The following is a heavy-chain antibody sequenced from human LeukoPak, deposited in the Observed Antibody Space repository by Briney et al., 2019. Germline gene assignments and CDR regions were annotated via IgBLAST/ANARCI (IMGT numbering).Heavy chain of an antibody. V-gene: IGHV3-7*01. J-gene: IGHJ1*01. Sequence: PGGSLRLSCAASGFTFTNYWMSWVRQAPGKGLEWVAMIREDGGDIYYVDSVKGRFTISRDNAKNSLYLQMDSLTAEDTAVYYCARDSPGYGAYVSWGQGTLVSVSS. D-gene: IGHD5-12*01. CDR3: ARDSPGYGAYVS. CDR2: IREDGGDI. CDR1: GFTFTNYW.